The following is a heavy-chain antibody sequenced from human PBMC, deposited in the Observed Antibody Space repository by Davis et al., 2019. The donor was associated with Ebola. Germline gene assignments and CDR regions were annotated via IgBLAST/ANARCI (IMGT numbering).Heavy chain of an antibody. CDR2: INAGNGNT. D-gene: IGHD3-22*01. CDR3: ARDPPHYYDSSGYYPSWFDP. J-gene: IGHJ5*02. V-gene: IGHV1-3*01. Sequence: AASVKVSCKASGYTFTSYAMHWVRQAPGQRLEWMGWINAGNGNTNYSQKFQGRVTITRDTSASTVYMELSSLRSEDTAVYYCARDPPHYYDSSGYYPSWFDPWGQGTLVTVSS. CDR1: GYTFTSYA.